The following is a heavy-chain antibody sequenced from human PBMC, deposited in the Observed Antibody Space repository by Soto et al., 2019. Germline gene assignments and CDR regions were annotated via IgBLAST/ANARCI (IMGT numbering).Heavy chain of an antibody. CDR2: IIPILGIA. Sequence: QVQLVQSGAEVKKPGSSVKVSCKASGGTFSSYTISWVRQAPGQGLEWMGRIIPILGIANYAQKFQGRVRITADKSTSTAYMELSSLRSEDTAVYYCARDLGARHSDYWGQGTLVTVSS. J-gene: IGHJ4*02. D-gene: IGHD6-6*01. CDR1: GGTFSSYT. CDR3: ARDLGARHSDY. V-gene: IGHV1-69*08.